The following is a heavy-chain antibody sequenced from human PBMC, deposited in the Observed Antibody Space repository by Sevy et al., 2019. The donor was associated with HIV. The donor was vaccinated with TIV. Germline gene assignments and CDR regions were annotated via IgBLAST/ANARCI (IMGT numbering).Heavy chain of an antibody. Sequence: SETLSLTCTLSGASMSGYYWSWIRQPPGKGLEWIGYIYDTGDTNFNPSLKSRVTISQDTSKTQFSLSLSSVNTADTAVYYCARGRSNFRYWGQGTLVTVCS. V-gene: IGHV4-59*13. D-gene: IGHD1-1*01. CDR3: ARGRSNFRY. CDR1: GASMSGYY. J-gene: IGHJ4*02. CDR2: IYDTGDT.